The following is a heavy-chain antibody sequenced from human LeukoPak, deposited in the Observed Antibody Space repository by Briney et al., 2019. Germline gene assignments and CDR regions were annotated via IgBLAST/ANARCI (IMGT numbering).Heavy chain of an antibody. D-gene: IGHD5-18*01. CDR1: GGXISSSSYY. V-gene: IGHV4-39*01. CDR2: IYYSGTT. J-gene: IGHJ4*02. Sequence: PSETLSLTCTVSGGXISSSSYYWGWIRQPPGKGLEWIGSIYYSGTTYHNPSLESRVTISVDTSRNQFSLKLSSVTAADTAVYYCAGCGYGYGLDRTSFDYWGQGTLVTVSS. CDR3: AGCGYGYGLDRTSFDY.